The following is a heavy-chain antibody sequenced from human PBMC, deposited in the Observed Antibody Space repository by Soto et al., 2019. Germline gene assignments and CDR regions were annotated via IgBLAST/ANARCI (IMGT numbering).Heavy chain of an antibody. CDR2: IYHTGTT. V-gene: IGHV4-38-2*01. CDR1: GDSLISATY. J-gene: IGHJ4*02. CDR3: AGLQSHYGSGFYSVAY. D-gene: IGHD3-10*01. Sequence: QLQLQESGPGLVKPSETLSLNCAVSGDSLISATYWGWIRQPPGKGLEWVGSIYHTGTTYYNPSLSVQVPKPLSTPRTHSALPLTSLTAPDPAFYSCAGLQSHYGSGFYSVAYWGQGTLVTFPS.